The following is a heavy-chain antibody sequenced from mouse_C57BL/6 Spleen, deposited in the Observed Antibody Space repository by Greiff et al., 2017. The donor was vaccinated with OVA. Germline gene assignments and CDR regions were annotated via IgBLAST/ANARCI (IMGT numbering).Heavy chain of an antibody. J-gene: IGHJ3*01. CDR1: GFNIKDDY. Sequence: VQLQQSGAELVRPGASVKLSCTASGFNIKDDYMHWVKQRPEQGLEWIGWIDPENGDTEYASKFQGKATITADTSSNTAYLQLSSLTSEDTAVYYCTTPYYSNHLFAYWGQGTLVTVSA. CDR2: IDPENGDT. V-gene: IGHV14-4*01. D-gene: IGHD2-5*01. CDR3: TTPYYSNHLFAY.